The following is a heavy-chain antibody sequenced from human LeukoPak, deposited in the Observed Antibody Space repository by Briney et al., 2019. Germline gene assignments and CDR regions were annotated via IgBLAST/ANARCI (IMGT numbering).Heavy chain of an antibody. CDR1: GYSFTNYW. J-gene: IGHJ5*02. V-gene: IGHV5-51*01. CDR2: IYPGSSDT. Sequence: GESLKISCKGSGYSFTNYWIGWVRQMPGKGLEWMGIIYPGSSDTRYSPSFQGQVTISADKSINTAYVQWSSLKASDTAMYYCARHTSSSWFDPWGQGTLVTVSS. CDR3: ARHTSSSWFDP. D-gene: IGHD2-2*01.